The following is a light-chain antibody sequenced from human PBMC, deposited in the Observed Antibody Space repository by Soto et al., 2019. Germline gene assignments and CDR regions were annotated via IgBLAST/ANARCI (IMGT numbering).Light chain of an antibody. V-gene: IGKV3-20*01. CDR3: QQYGSSPWT. Sequence: EIVLTQSPATLSLSPGERATLSCRASQSVSSYFAWYQQKPAQAPRLLIYGASSRAPGIPDRFSGSGSGTDFTLTISRLEPEDFAVYYCQQYGSSPWTFGQGTKVE. J-gene: IGKJ1*01. CDR1: QSVSSY. CDR2: GAS.